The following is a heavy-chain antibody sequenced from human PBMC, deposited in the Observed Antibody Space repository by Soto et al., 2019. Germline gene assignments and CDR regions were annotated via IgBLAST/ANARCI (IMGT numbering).Heavy chain of an antibody. D-gene: IGHD3-22*01. Sequence: GGSLRLSCAASGFTFSTYAMHWVRQAPGKGLEWVTFISFDESIKYHADSVKGRFSISRDVSKNTLYLHMSSLRAEDTAFYYCVREQNTSYSGSSSLTFYFDYWGQGTLVTVSS. J-gene: IGHJ4*02. V-gene: IGHV3-30-3*01. CDR2: ISFDESIK. CDR3: VREQNTSYSGSSSLTFYFDY. CDR1: GFTFSTYA.